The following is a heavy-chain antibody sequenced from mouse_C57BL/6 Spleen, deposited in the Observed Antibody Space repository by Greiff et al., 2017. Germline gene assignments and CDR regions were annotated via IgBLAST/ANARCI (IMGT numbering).Heavy chain of an antibody. CDR3: TSGYYYGSSYVWYFDV. D-gene: IGHD1-1*01. V-gene: IGHV6-6*01. CDR1: GFTFSDAW. J-gene: IGHJ1*03. Sequence: EVQRVQSGGGLVQPGGSMKLSCAASGFTFSDAWMDWVRQSPEKGLEWVAEIRNKANNPATYYAESVKGRLTISRDDSNSSVYLEMSGLRAEDTGIYYCTSGYYYGSSYVWYFDVWGTGTTGTVSS. CDR2: IRNKANNPAT.